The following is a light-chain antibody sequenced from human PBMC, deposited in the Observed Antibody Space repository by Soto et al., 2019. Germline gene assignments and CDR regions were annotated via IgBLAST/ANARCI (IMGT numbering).Light chain of an antibody. CDR1: QGLSSD. J-gene: IGKJ5*01. CDR2: AAS. V-gene: IGKV1-9*01. CDR3: QQLNSYPIT. Sequence: DIQLTQSPSFLSASVGDRVTITCRASQGLSSDLAWYQQKPGKAPKLLIYAASTLQSGGPSRFSGSGSGTEFTLTISSLQPEDFATYYCQQLNSYPITFGHGTRLEIK.